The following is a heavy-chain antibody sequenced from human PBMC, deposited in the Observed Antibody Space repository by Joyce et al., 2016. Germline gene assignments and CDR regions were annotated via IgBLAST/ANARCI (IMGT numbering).Heavy chain of an antibody. V-gene: IGHV3-43*01. CDR2: ITWDAGSI. J-gene: IGHJ1*01. Sequence: EVQLVDSGGVVVQPGGSLRLSCAASGFIFDDYTMFWVRQPPGKGLEWVSLITWDAGSIYYADSVKDRFTISRDNSKNSLFLQINSLKTEDNALYYCAKDKYMRSSRESHFHHWGQGTPVIVSS. CDR1: GFIFDDYT. D-gene: IGHD6-6*01. CDR3: AKDKYMRSSRESHFHH.